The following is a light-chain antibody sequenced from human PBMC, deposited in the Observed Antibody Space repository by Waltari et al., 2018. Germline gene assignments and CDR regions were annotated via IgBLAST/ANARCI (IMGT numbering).Light chain of an antibody. V-gene: IGLV2-11*01. CDR2: DVS. Sequence: QSALTQPRSVSGSPGHSDTISCTGTSSDVGGYDYVSCYQQYPGKPPHLVFYDVSKRPSGVPVLFPGSKSGNTASLTFSGLQAEDEAYYNCCSYAGRATWAFGGGTKLTVL. CDR3: CSYAGRATWA. CDR1: SSDVGGYDY. J-gene: IGLJ3*02.